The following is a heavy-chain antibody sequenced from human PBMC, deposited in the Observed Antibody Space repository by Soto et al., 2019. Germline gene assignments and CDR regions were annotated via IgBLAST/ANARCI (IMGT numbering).Heavy chain of an antibody. CDR1: GFTFSSYW. D-gene: IGHD5-12*01. CDR3: ARCKGYSGYGLFYYYYGMDV. Sequence: PGGSLRLSCAASGFTFSSYWMSWVRQAPGKGLEWVANIKQDGSEKYYVDSVKGRFTISRDNAKNSLYLQMNSLRAEDTAVCYCARCKGYSGYGLFYYYYGMDVWGQGTKVTVSS. V-gene: IGHV3-7*01. J-gene: IGHJ6*02. CDR2: IKQDGSEK.